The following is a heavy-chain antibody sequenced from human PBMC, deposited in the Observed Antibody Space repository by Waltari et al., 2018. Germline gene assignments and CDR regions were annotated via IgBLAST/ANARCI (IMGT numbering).Heavy chain of an antibody. CDR3: ASQSSSSHYYGMGV. J-gene: IGHJ6*02. Sequence: QVQLVQSGAEVKKPGSSVKVSCKASGGTFSSYAISWVRQAPGQGLEWMGGFIPNFGTAHYAQTFQGRVTITADDSTSTAYMELSSLKSEDTAVYYCASQSSSSHYYGMGVWGQGTTVTVSS. V-gene: IGHV1-69*01. D-gene: IGHD6-6*01. CDR1: GGTFSSYA. CDR2: FIPNFGTA.